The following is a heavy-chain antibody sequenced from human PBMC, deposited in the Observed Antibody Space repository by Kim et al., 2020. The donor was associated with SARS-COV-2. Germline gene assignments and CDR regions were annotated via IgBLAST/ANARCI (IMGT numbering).Heavy chain of an antibody. D-gene: IGHD3-22*01. Sequence: SETLSLTCAVYGGSFSGYYWSWIRQPPGKGLEWIGEINHSGSTNYNPSLKSRVTISVDTSKNQFSLKLSSVTAADTAVYYCARDKYYYDSSGSSLDYWG. CDR1: GGSFSGYY. CDR3: ARDKYYYDSSGSSLDY. J-gene: IGHJ4*01. CDR2: INHSGST. V-gene: IGHV4-34*01.